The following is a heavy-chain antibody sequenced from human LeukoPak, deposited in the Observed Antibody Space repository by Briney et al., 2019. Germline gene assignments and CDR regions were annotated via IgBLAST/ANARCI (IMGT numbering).Heavy chain of an antibody. CDR2: ISDDGAYI. V-gene: IGHV3-21*01. CDR1: GFTFNDYA. CDR3: ARDPHNVAANWFDP. D-gene: IGHD6-13*01. Sequence: GGSLRLSCAASGFTFNDYAMNWVRQAPGKGLEWVSSISDDGAYIYYADSVKGRFTISRDNANNSLYLQMNSLSPEDTAVYYCARDPHNVAANWFDPWGQGALVTVSS. J-gene: IGHJ5*02.